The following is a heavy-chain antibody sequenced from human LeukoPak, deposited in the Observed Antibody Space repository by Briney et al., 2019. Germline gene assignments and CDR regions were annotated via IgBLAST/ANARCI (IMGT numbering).Heavy chain of an antibody. CDR1: GGSISSGDYY. J-gene: IGHJ5*02. Sequence: SQTLSLTCTVSGGSISSGDYYWSWIRQPPGKGLEWIGYIYYSGSTYYNPSLKSRVTISVDPSKNQFSLKLSSVTAADTAVYYCARGPLSSTSLNWFDPWGQGTLVTVSS. CDR3: ARGPLSSTSLNWFDP. D-gene: IGHD2-2*01. CDR2: IYYSGST. V-gene: IGHV4-30-4*08.